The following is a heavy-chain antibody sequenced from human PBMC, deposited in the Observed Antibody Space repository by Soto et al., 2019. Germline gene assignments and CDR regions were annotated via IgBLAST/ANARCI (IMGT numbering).Heavy chain of an antibody. CDR2: ISAYNGNT. CDR1: GYTFTSYG. V-gene: IGHV1-18*04. D-gene: IGHD3-22*01. J-gene: IGHJ4*02. Sequence: ASVKVSCKASGYTFTSYGISWVRQAPGQGLEWMGWISAYNGNTNYAQKLQGRVTMTTDTSTSTAYMELRSLRSDDTAVYYCAREGFYYDSSGYNCWGEGTPVTVSS. CDR3: AREGFYYDSSGYNC.